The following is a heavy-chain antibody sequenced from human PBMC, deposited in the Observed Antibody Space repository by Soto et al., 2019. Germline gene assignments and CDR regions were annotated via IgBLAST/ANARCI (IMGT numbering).Heavy chain of an antibody. CDR3: ARRLQWQLRPLDS. CDR1: GFTFNTYS. Sequence: QVQLEESGGGVVQPGRSLRLSCEASGFTFNTYSMHWVRQPPGKGLEWLAAIWYDGTQKYYADSVKGRFIISRDNSKNSLYLQMNGLRAEDTATYYCARRLQWQLRPLDSWGRGTLVTVSS. V-gene: IGHV3-33*01. D-gene: IGHD6-19*01. CDR2: IWYDGTQK. J-gene: IGHJ4*02.